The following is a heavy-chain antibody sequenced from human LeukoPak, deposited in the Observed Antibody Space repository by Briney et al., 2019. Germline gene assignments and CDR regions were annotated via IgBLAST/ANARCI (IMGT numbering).Heavy chain of an antibody. V-gene: IGHV1-18*04. CDR3: ARANWNDVPDAFDI. J-gene: IGHJ3*02. D-gene: IGHD1-1*01. Sequence: ASVKVSCKASGYTFTSYGISWVRQAPGQGLEWMGWISAYNGNTNYAQKLQGRVTMTTDTSTSTAYMELRSLRSDDTAVYYCARANWNDVPDAFDIWGRGTMVTVSS. CDR1: GYTFTSYG. CDR2: ISAYNGNT.